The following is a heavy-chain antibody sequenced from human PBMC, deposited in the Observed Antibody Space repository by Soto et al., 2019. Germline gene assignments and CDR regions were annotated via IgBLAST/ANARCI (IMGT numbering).Heavy chain of an antibody. V-gene: IGHV3-33*01. J-gene: IGHJ4*02. CDR3: ARDSRSSPGLDY. CDR2: IWYDGSNK. CDR1: GFTFSSYG. Sequence: QVQLVESGGGVVQPGRSLRLSCAASGFTFSSYGMHWVRQAPGKGLEWVAVIWYDGSNKYYADSVKGRFTISRDNSKKTRYLQMNSLRAEDTAVYYCARDSRSSPGLDYWGEGTMVTVSS. D-gene: IGHD6-6*01.